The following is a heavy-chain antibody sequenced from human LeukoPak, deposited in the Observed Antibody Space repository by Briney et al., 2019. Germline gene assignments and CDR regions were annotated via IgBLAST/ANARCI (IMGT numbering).Heavy chain of an antibody. CDR3: ARDRGKRADFDY. Sequence: SETLSLTCTVSGGSISSYYWSWIRQPPGKGLEWIGYIYYSGSTNYNPSLKSRVTISVDTSKNQFSLKLSSVTAADTAVYYCARDRGKRADFDYWGQGTLVTVSS. CDR2: IYYSGST. J-gene: IGHJ4*02. CDR1: GGSISSYY. D-gene: IGHD3-16*01. V-gene: IGHV4-59*01.